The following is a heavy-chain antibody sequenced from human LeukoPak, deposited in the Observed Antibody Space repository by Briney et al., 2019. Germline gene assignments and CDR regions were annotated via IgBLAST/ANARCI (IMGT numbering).Heavy chain of an antibody. CDR2: IKQEGSEK. V-gene: IGHV3-7*01. D-gene: IGHD5-18*01. J-gene: IGHJ4*02. CDR1: GFTFSSYW. CDR3: ARMEDVDTAMVHNYYFDY. Sequence: PGGSLRLSRAASGFTFSSYWMSWVRQAPGKGLEWVANIKQEGSEKYYVGSVKGRFTIPRDNAKSSLYLQMNSLRAEDTAVHYCARMEDVDTAMVHNYYFDYWGQGTLVTVSS.